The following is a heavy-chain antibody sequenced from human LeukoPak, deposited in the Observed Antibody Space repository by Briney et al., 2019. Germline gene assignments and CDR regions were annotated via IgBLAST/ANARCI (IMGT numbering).Heavy chain of an antibody. Sequence: GGSLRLSCAASGFTFDDYTMHWVRQAPGKGLEWVSLISWDGGSTYYADSVKGRFTISRDNSKNSLYLQMNSLRTEDTALYYCAKEGRGYQLLLGFDYWGQGTLVTVSS. CDR2: ISWDGGST. J-gene: IGHJ4*02. D-gene: IGHD2-2*01. CDR3: AKEGRGYQLLLGFDY. CDR1: GFTFDDYT. V-gene: IGHV3-43*01.